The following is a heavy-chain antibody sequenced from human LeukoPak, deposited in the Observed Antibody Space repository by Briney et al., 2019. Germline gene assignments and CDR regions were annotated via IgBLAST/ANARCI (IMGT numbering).Heavy chain of an antibody. D-gene: IGHD2-21*01. CDR1: GGSISISSYY. CDR3: ARRNLVITPYREAGNWFDP. CDR2: VFYSGKT. Sequence: SETLSLTCTVSGGSISISSYYWSWIRQSPGKGLEWIGYVFYSGKTDYSPSLRSRVSMSVDTSKNQFSLKLSSVTAADTAVYYCARRNLVITPYREAGNWFDPWGQGTLVTVSS. V-gene: IGHV4-61*01. J-gene: IGHJ5*02.